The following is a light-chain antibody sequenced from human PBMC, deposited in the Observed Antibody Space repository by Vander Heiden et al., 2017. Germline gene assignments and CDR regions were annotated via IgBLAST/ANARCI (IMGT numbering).Light chain of an antibody. J-gene: IGKJ1*01. V-gene: IGKV1-39*01. CDR3: QQSYSTPRT. CDR2: AAS. CDR1: QSISSY. Sequence: DIQITQSPSSLSASVGDRVTITYRASQSISSYLNWYQQNRGKAPKLLIYAASSLQRGVPSRFSGSGSGTDFTLTISSLQPEDFATYYCQQSYSTPRTFGQGTKVEIK.